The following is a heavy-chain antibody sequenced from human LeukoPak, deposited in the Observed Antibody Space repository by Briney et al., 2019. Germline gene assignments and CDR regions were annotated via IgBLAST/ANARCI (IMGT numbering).Heavy chain of an antibody. D-gene: IGHD5-24*01. V-gene: IGHV3-23*01. CDR3: AKERGYRGHNWFDP. J-gene: IGHJ5*02. CDR2: ISSSGGST. CDR1: GFTLSSYA. Sequence: GGSLRLSCAASGFTLSSYAMSWVRQAPGKGLQWVSGISSSGGSTYYVDSVKGRFTISTDNSKNTLYLQMNSLRAEDTAVYYCAKERGYRGHNWFDPWGQGTLVTVSS.